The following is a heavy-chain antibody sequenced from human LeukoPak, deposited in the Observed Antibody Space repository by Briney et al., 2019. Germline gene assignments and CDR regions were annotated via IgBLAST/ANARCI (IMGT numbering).Heavy chain of an antibody. Sequence: PSETLSLTCAVYSGSFSVYYWSWIRQPPGKGLEWIGEINHSGSTNYNPSLKSRVTISVDTSKNQFPLKLSSVTAADTAVYYCARISPSVTAFDYWGQGTLVTVSS. CDR2: INHSGST. V-gene: IGHV4-34*01. J-gene: IGHJ4*02. CDR1: SGSFSVYY. D-gene: IGHD2-21*02. CDR3: ARISPSVTAFDY.